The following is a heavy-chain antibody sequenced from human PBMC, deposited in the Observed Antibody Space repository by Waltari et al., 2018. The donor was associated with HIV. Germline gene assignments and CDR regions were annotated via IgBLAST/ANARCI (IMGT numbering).Heavy chain of an antibody. D-gene: IGHD6-19*01. Sequence: EVQLVESGGGLVQPGRSLSLPCDAPGSTFVDYALPWVRQAPGKGLEWVSGISWNSGSIGYADSVKGRFTISRDNAKNSLYLQMNSLRAEDTALYYCAKDLAPYGSHGWSLDYWGQGTLVTVSS. J-gene: IGHJ4*02. CDR1: GSTFVDYA. CDR3: AKDLAPYGSHGWSLDY. V-gene: IGHV3-9*01. CDR2: ISWNSGSI.